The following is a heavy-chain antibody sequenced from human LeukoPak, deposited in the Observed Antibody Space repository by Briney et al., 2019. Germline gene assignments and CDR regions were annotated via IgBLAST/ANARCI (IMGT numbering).Heavy chain of an antibody. CDR2: IWYDGSNK. Sequence: GRSLRLSCAASGFTFSSYGMHWVRQAPGKGLEWVAVIWYDGSNKYYADSVKGRFTISRDNSKNTLYLQMNSLRAEDTAVYYCARDSSDVEMATITSLPDYWGQGTLVTVSS. V-gene: IGHV3-33*01. CDR1: GFTFSSYG. J-gene: IGHJ4*02. D-gene: IGHD5-24*01. CDR3: ARDSSDVEMATITSLPDY.